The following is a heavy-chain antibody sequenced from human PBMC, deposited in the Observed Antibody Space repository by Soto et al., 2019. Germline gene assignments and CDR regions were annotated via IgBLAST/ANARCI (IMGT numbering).Heavy chain of an antibody. Sequence: GGSLRLSCAASGFAFSSYAMTWVRQAPGKGLEWVSTISGGGGSTYYADSVKGRFTISRDNSKNTLYLQMNSLRAEDTAVYYCAKGIGSVARGYYFDYWGQGTLVTVSS. CDR2: ISGGGGST. CDR1: GFAFSSYA. CDR3: AKGIGSVARGYYFDY. D-gene: IGHD5-12*01. J-gene: IGHJ4*02. V-gene: IGHV3-23*01.